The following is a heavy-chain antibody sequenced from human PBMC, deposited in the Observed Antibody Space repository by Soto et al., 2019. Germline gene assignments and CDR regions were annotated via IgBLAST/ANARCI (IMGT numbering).Heavy chain of an antibody. V-gene: IGHV4-39*01. CDR1: GGSISSSSYY. D-gene: IGHD3-16*02. Sequence: SETLSLTCSVSGGSISSSSYYWGWIRQPPGKGLEWIGSIYYSGSTYDNPYLKSRVTISVDTSKNQISLKLSSVTAADTAVYYCAKTNYDYVWGSYRPDAFDIWGQGTMVTVSS. CDR3: AKTNYDYVWGSYRPDAFDI. J-gene: IGHJ3*02. CDR2: IYYSGST.